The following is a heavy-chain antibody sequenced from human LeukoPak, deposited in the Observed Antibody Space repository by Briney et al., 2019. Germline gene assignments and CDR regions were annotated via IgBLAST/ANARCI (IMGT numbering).Heavy chain of an antibody. D-gene: IGHD2-21*02. J-gene: IGHJ4*02. CDR2: IKQDGSEK. CDR1: GFTFSSYW. CDR3: AKGVVSATSPFDY. Sequence: GGSLRLSCAASGFTFSSYWMSWVRQAPGKGLEWVANIKQDGSEKYYVDSVKGRFTISRDNAKNSLYLQMNSLRAEDTAVYYCAKGVVSATSPFDYWGQGTLVTVSS. V-gene: IGHV3-7*01.